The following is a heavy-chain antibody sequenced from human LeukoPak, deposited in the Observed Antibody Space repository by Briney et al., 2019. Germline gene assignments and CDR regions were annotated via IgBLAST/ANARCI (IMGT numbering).Heavy chain of an antibody. J-gene: IGHJ4*02. CDR2: IRYDSSNK. CDR1: GFTFSGYG. Sequence: GGSLRLSCAASGFTFSGYGMHWVRQAPGKGLEWVAFIRYDSSNKYYADSVEGRFTISRDNSKNTLFLQMNSLRAEDTAVYYCARASYDYASDYWGQGTLVTVSS. V-gene: IGHV3-30*02. CDR3: ARASYDYASDY. D-gene: IGHD3-16*01.